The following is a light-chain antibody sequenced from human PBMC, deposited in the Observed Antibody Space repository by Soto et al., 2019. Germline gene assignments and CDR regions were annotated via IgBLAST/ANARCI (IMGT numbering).Light chain of an antibody. Sequence: DVQMTQSPSTLSASVGDRVTITCRASQSISSWLAWYQQKPGKAPKLLIYEASSLESGVPSRFSVSGSGAEYTLTISSLLADDFATDYCKQYNCYSKWMFGQGAKVEIK. CDR2: EAS. CDR1: QSISSW. V-gene: IGKV1-5*03. CDR3: KQYNCYSKWM. J-gene: IGKJ1*01.